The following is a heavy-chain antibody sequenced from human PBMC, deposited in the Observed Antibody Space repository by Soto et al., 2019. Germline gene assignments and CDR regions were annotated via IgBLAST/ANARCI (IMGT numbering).Heavy chain of an antibody. J-gene: IGHJ5*02. V-gene: IGHV3-23*01. Sequence: GGSLRLSCAVSGFTFSSYAMSWVRQAPGKGLEWVSTISVSGGNTYYADSVKGRFTISRDNSKNTLYLQMNSLRAEDTAVYHCATDISGYYPSWFDPCGPGTLVTVSS. CDR2: ISVSGGNT. CDR3: ATDISGYYPSWFDP. D-gene: IGHD3-22*01. CDR1: GFTFSSYA.